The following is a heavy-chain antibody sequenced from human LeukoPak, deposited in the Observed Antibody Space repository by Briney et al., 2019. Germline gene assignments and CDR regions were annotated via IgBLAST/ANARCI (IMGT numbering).Heavy chain of an antibody. Sequence: GGSLRLSCAASGFTFSSYEMNWVRQAPGKWLEWVSYISSSGSTIYYADSVKGRFTISRDNAKNSLYLQVNSLRAEDTAVYYCARGPSSTNLLWFDYWGQGTLVTVSS. CDR1: GFTFSSYE. V-gene: IGHV3-48*03. CDR3: ARGPSSTNLLWFDY. CDR2: ISSSGSTI. J-gene: IGHJ4*02. D-gene: IGHD2-2*01.